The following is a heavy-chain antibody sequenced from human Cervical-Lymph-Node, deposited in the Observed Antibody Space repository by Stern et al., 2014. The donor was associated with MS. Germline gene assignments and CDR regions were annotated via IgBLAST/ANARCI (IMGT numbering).Heavy chain of an antibody. CDR2: ICPVFGTP. V-gene: IGHV1-69*01. CDR1: GGTFSKFP. D-gene: IGHD6-13*01. J-gene: IGHJ5*02. CDR3: ALSSETSDRWYSLGYDL. Sequence: VPLGQSGAEVTKPGSSVKVSCKASGGTFSKFPSSWVRQAPGQGHEWMGGICPVFGTPTYAQEFRGRVTITADVSTSTVYMELSSLRSDDTAVYYCALSSETSDRWYSLGYDLWGQGTLVTVSS.